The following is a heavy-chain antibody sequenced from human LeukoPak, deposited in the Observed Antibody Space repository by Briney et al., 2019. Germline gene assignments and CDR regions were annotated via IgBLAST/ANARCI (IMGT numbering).Heavy chain of an antibody. Sequence: GESLKLSCAAYGFTFSTYSMNWVRQAPGKGLEWVSSITSSSSYIFYADSVKGRFTISRDSSKNTLYLQMNSLRGEDTAVYYCAKGRWGLTINNFDIWGQGTMVTVSS. CDR1: GFTFSTYS. J-gene: IGHJ3*02. V-gene: IGHV3-21*04. D-gene: IGHD3-9*01. CDR3: AKGRWGLTINNFDI. CDR2: ITSSSSYI.